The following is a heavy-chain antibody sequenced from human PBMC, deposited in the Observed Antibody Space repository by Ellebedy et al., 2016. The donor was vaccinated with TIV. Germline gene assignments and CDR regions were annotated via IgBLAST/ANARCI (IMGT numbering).Heavy chain of an antibody. D-gene: IGHD1-26*01. J-gene: IGHJ6*03. CDR1: GYTFTSYY. CDR3: ARGAPNRERYYYYYTDV. CDR2: INPSGGST. V-gene: IGHV1-46*01. Sequence: ASVKVSXXASGYTFTSYYMHWVRQAPGQGLEWMGIINPSGGSTSYAQKFQGRVTMTRDTSTSTVYMELSSLRSEDTAVYYCARGAPNRERYYYYYTDVWGKGTTVTVSS.